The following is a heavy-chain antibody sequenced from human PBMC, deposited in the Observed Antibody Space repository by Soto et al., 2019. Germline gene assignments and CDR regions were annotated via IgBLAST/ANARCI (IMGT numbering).Heavy chain of an antibody. CDR3: ATRRDYYYGMDV. CDR1: GYTLTELS. Sequence: GASVKVSCKVSGYTLTELSMHWVRQAPGKGLEWMGGFDPEDGETIYAQKFQGRVTMTEDTSTDAAYMELSSLRSEDTAVYYCATRRDYYYGMDVWGQGTTVTVSS. J-gene: IGHJ6*02. CDR2: FDPEDGET. V-gene: IGHV1-24*01.